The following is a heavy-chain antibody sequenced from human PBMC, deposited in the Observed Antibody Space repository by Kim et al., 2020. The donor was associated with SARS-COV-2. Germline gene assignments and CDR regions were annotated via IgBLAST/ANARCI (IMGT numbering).Heavy chain of an antibody. J-gene: IGHJ3*02. D-gene: IGHD3-9*01. CDR1: GFTFGDYA. Sequence: GGSLRLSCTASGFTFGDYAMSWFRQAPGKGLEWVGFIRSKAYGGTTEYAASVKGRFTISRDDSKSIAYLQMNSLKTEDTAVYYCTPDPLYYDILTGYLDAFDIWGQGTMVTVSS. V-gene: IGHV3-49*03. CDR2: IRSKAYGGTT. CDR3: TPDPLYYDILTGYLDAFDI.